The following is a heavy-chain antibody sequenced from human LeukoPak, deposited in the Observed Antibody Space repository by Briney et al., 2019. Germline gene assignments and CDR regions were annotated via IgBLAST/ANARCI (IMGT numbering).Heavy chain of an antibody. Sequence: SETLSLTCTVSGGSISSSSYYWGWIRQPPGKGLEWIGSMYYSGSTYYNPSLKSRVTISVDTSKNQFSLKLSSVTAADTAVYYCARGGRGTYYVQIVVYWGQGTLVTVSS. J-gene: IGHJ4*02. V-gene: IGHV4-39*01. CDR1: GGSISSSSYY. D-gene: IGHD1-26*01. CDR2: MYYSGST. CDR3: ARGGRGTYYVQIVVY.